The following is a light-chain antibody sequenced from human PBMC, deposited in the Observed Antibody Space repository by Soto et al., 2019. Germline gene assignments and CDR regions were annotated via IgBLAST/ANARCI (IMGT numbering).Light chain of an antibody. Sequence: EIVLTQSPGTLSLSPGERATLSCRASQSVSSSDLAWYQQKPGQAPRLLIYGASSRATGIPDRFSGSGSGTEFTLTISRLEPEDFAVYYCQQYGSSPFTFGPGTKVEIK. V-gene: IGKV3-20*01. J-gene: IGKJ3*01. CDR1: QSVSSSD. CDR3: QQYGSSPFT. CDR2: GAS.